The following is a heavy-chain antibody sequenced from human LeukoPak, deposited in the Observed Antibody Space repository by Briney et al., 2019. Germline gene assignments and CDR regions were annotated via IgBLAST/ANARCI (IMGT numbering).Heavy chain of an antibody. CDR1: GYSFTSYW. V-gene: IGHV5-51*01. J-gene: IGHJ6*03. CDR2: IYPGDSDT. Sequence: GESLKISCKGSGYSFTSYWIGWVRQMPGKGLEWMGIIYPGDSDTRYSPSFQGQVTISADKSISTAYPQWSSLKASDTATYYCARHGHCTNGVCYSNYYYYMDVWGKGTTVTVSS. CDR3: ARHGHCTNGVCYSNYYYYMDV. D-gene: IGHD2-8*01.